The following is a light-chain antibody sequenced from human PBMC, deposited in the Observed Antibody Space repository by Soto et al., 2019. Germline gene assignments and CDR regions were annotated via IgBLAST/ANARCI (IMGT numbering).Light chain of an antibody. V-gene: IGKV3-20*01. CDR3: QQYGSSPYT. CDR2: GAS. CDR1: QVVGDDH. Sequence: PGERATLSCRASQVVGDDHLAWYQQKPGQAPRLILYGASNRATGIADRFSGSGSGADFTLTISRLDPEDFAVYSCQQYGSSPYTFGQGTKVEIK. J-gene: IGKJ2*01.